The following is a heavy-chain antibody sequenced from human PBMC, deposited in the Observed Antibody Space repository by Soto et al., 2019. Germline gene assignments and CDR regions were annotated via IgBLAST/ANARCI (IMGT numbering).Heavy chain of an antibody. Sequence: SETLSLTCAVYGGSFSGYYWSWIRQPPGKGLEWIGEINHSGSTNYNPSLKSRVTISVDTSKNQFSLKLSSVTAADTAVYYCARTFLRHIVVVPAALHLNWFDPWGQGTLVTVSS. CDR3: ARTFLRHIVVVPAALHLNWFDP. CDR1: GGSFSGYY. D-gene: IGHD2-2*01. V-gene: IGHV4-34*01. CDR2: INHSGST. J-gene: IGHJ5*02.